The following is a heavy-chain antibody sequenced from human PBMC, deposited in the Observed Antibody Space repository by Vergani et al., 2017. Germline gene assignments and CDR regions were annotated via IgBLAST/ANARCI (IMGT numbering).Heavy chain of an antibody. J-gene: IGHJ4*02. D-gene: IGHD6-19*01. CDR2: IIPIIRLA. CDR1: GDIFNNYT. CDR3: ARVSPGDNSGWEPFDY. V-gene: IGHV1-69*02. Sequence: QVHLEQSGTEVKKPGSSVKVSCKVSGDIFNNYTVTWVRQAPGQGLEWMGRIIPIIRLATSAQKFQDRVKITGHTSTNTVYMEMHNLRSEDTAVYYCARVSPGDNSGWEPFDYWGQGTLVTVSS.